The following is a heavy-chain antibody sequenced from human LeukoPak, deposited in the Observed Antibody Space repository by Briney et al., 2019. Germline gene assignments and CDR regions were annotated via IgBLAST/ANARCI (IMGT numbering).Heavy chain of an antibody. Sequence: GGSLRLSCAASGFNFGSYTMHWVRQAPGKGLEWVSSISSRSTFIHYADSVKGRFTISRDNSKSSLLLLMNSLRAEDTAVYYCARDTSPHYYMDVWGKGTTVTVSS. V-gene: IGHV3-21*04. J-gene: IGHJ6*03. CDR3: ARDTSPHYYMDV. D-gene: IGHD2/OR15-2a*01. CDR2: ISSRSTFI. CDR1: GFNFGSYT.